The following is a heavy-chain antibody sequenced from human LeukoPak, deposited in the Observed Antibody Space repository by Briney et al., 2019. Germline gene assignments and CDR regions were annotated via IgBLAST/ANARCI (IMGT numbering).Heavy chain of an antibody. J-gene: IGHJ4*02. CDR3: ASLSSSWY. CDR2: ISRSGSTK. Sequence: GGSLRLSCAASGLTFSDYNMRWIRQAPGKGLEWVSSISRSGSTKYYADSVKGRFTISRDNAKNALFLQMNSLRAEDTAVYYCASLSSSWYWGQGTLVTVSS. V-gene: IGHV3-11*04. CDR1: GLTFSDYN. D-gene: IGHD6-13*01.